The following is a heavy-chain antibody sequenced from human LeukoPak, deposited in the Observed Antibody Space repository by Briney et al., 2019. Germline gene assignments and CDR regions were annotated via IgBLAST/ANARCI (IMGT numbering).Heavy chain of an antibody. V-gene: IGHV3-21*01. D-gene: IGHD2-2*01. CDR3: TRDSYCSSTSCYRGHFDS. J-gene: IGHJ4*02. Sequence: GGSLRLSCAASGFTFSSYGMSWVRQAPGKGLEWVSSISAGTSNIDYADSIKGRFTISRDNAKKSLYLQMNSLRAEDTAVYYCTRDSYCSSTSCYRGHFDSWGQGTLVTVSS. CDR2: ISAGTSNI. CDR1: GFTFSSYG.